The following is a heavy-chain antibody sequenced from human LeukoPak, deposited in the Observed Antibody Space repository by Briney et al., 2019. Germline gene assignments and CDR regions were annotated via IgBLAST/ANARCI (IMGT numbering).Heavy chain of an antibody. Sequence: PGGSLRLSCAASEFTFSAYWMHWVRQAPGKGLVWVSRIRGDGSMTNSADSVKGRFTISRDNAKNTLYLQMNSLRLEDTAVYYCARENLAAAADYWGQGTVVTVSS. V-gene: IGHV3-74*01. J-gene: IGHJ4*02. D-gene: IGHD6-25*01. CDR1: EFTFSAYW. CDR3: ARENLAAAADY. CDR2: IRGDGSMT.